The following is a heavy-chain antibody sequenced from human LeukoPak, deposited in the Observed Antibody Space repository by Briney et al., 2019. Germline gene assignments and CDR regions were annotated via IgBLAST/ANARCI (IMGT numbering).Heavy chain of an antibody. V-gene: IGHV5-51*01. J-gene: IGHJ3*02. CDR2: IYPGDSDT. D-gene: IGHD2-2*01. Sequence: GESLKISCKGSGYSFTSYWIGWVRQMPGKGLEWMGIIYPGDSDTRYSPSFQGQVTISADKSISTAYLQWSSLKASDTAMYYCARHDAVVPAAMDAFDIWGQGTMVTVSS. CDR3: ARHDAVVPAAMDAFDI. CDR1: GYSFTSYW.